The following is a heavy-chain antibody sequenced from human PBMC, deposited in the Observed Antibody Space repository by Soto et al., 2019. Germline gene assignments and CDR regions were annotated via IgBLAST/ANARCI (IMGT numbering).Heavy chain of an antibody. CDR1: GFTFGYYW. CDR3: ARASEYGSGPSVNQSLDY. J-gene: IGHJ4*01. Sequence: GGSLRLSCAASGFTFGYYWISWVRQAPWKGLEWLATIKWDAIEKKYVDSVKGRFTMSRDNAKNSVYLQMDSLRAEDTAVYYCARASEYGSGPSVNQSLDYWGHGTRVPVCS. CDR2: IKWDAIEK. V-gene: IGHV3-7*01. D-gene: IGHD3-10*01.